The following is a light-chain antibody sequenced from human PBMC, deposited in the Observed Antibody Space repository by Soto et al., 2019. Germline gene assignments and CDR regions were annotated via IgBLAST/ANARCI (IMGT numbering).Light chain of an antibody. CDR1: QSVSSN. V-gene: IGKV3-15*01. J-gene: IGKJ1*01. CDR3: QQYNNWPPWT. Sequence: EIVMTQSPATLCVSPGERASLSCRASQSVSSNLAWYQYTPGQAPRLLIYGASTRATGIPARFSGSGSGTEFTLTISSLQSEDFAFYYCQQYNNWPPWTFGQGTKVEIK. CDR2: GAS.